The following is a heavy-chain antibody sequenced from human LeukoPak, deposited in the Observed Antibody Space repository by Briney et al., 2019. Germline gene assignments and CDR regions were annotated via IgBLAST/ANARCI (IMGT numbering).Heavy chain of an antibody. V-gene: IGHV4-34*01. CDR3: ARGHVGSYAYYYYGMDV. D-gene: IGHD2-8*01. CDR1: GGSFSGYY. J-gene: IGHJ6*02. Sequence: SETLSLTCAVYGGSFSGYYWSWIRQPPGKGLEWIGETNHSGSTNYNPSLKSRVTISVDTSKNQFSLKVRSVTAADTAVYYCARGHVGSYAYYYYGMDVWGQGTTVTVSS. CDR2: TNHSGST.